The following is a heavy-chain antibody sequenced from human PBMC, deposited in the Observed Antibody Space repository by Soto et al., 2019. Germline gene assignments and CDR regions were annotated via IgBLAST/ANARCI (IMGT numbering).Heavy chain of an antibody. CDR3: ATVELIVATASVKNWFDP. CDR2: FDPEDGET. D-gene: IGHD5-12*01. J-gene: IGHJ5*02. Sequence: VKVSCKVSGYTLTELSMHWVRQAPGKGLEWMGGFDPEDGETIYAQKFQGRVTMTEDTSTDTAYMWLSSLRSEDTAVYYCATVELIVATASVKNWFDPWGQGTLVTVSS. V-gene: IGHV1-24*01. CDR1: GYTLTELS.